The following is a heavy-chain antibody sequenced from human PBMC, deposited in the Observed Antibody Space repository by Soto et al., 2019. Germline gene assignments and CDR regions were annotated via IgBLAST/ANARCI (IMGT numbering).Heavy chain of an antibody. CDR1: GGTFSSYA. V-gene: IGHV1-69*13. D-gene: IGHD3-10*01. Sequence: GASVKVSGKSSGGTFSSYAISWVRQAPGQGLEWMGGIIPIFGTANYAQTFQSRVTITADESTSTAYMELSSLRSEDTAVYYCASPYGPHFIYWGQGTLVTVSS. J-gene: IGHJ4*02. CDR2: IIPIFGTA. CDR3: ASPYGPHFIY.